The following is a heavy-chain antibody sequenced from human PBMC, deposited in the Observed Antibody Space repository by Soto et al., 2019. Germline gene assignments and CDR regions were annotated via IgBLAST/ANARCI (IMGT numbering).Heavy chain of an antibody. Sequence: ASVKVSCKGSGYTVTGYYMHWVRQAPGQGLEWMGWINPNSGVTHFAQKFQGRVTLTRDTSISTTYMELSSLRSDDTAVYYCARGPFYENSHFDPWGQGTLVTVSS. V-gene: IGHV1-2*02. CDR1: GYTVTGYY. J-gene: IGHJ5*02. CDR2: INPNSGVT. D-gene: IGHD3-22*01. CDR3: ARGPFYENSHFDP.